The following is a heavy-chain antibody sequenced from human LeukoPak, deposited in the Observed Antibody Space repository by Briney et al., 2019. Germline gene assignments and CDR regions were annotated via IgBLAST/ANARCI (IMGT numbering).Heavy chain of an antibody. CDR2: IIPILGIA. CDR3: ARDRAAVAGNFDY. D-gene: IGHD6-19*01. J-gene: IGHJ4*02. Sequence: SVKVSCKASGGTFSSYAISRVRQAPGQGLEWMGRIIPILGIANYAQKFQGRVTITADKSTSTAYMELSSLRSEDTAVYYCARDRAAVAGNFDYWGQGTLVTVSS. V-gene: IGHV1-69*04. CDR1: GGTFSSYA.